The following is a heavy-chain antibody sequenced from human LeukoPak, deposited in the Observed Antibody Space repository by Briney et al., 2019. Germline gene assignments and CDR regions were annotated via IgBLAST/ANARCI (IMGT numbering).Heavy chain of an antibody. J-gene: IGHJ4*02. V-gene: IGHV1-2*06. CDR3: ARGQRGYCSSTSCSNY. D-gene: IGHD2-2*01. Sequence: GASVKVSCKASGYTFTGYYMHWVRQAPGQGLEWMGRINPNSGGTNYAQKFQGRVTMTRDTSINTAYMELSRRRCEDTAVYYCARGQRGYCSSTSCSNYWGQGTLVTVSS. CDR1: GYTFTGYY. CDR2: INPNSGGT.